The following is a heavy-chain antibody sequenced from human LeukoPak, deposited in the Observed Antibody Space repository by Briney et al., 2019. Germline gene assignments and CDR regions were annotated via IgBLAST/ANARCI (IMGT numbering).Heavy chain of an antibody. CDR3: ARGTKPSFLKGLRTGDRGYFDY. CDR2: INPNTGGT. Sequence: ASVKVSCKASGYTFTGYYMHWVRQAPGQGLEWMGWINPNTGGTNYAQKFQGRVTMTWDTSISTGYMELSSLRSDDTAVFYRARGTKPSFLKGLRTGDRGYFDYWGQGTLFTVSS. J-gene: IGHJ4*02. D-gene: IGHD7-27*01. V-gene: IGHV1-2*02. CDR1: GYTFTGYY.